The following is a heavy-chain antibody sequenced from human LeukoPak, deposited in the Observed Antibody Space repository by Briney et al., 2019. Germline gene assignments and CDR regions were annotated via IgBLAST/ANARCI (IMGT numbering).Heavy chain of an antibody. V-gene: IGHV3-48*01. D-gene: IGHD1-1*01. CDR1: GFTFSGYS. Sequence: GGSLRLSCATSGFTFSGYSMNWVRQAPGKGLEWISYIRSSSINIHYGDSVKGRFTISRDKAENSLYLQMNSLRAEDTAVYYCARDSIQLWPNAIDFWGQGTLVTVSS. CDR3: ARDSIQLWPNAIDF. J-gene: IGHJ4*02. CDR2: IRSSSINI.